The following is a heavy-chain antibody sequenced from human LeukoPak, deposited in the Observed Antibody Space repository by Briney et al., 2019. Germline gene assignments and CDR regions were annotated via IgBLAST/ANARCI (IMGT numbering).Heavy chain of an antibody. CDR3: GRDGITMVPYDY. D-gene: IGHD3-10*01. J-gene: IGHJ4*02. Sequence: TGGSLRLSCAASGLTFSSYWMSWVRQAPGKGLEWVANIKQDGSEKYYVDSVKGRFTISRDNAKNSLYLQMNSLRAEDTAVYYCGRDGITMVPYDYRGQGTLVTVSS. V-gene: IGHV3-7*01. CDR2: IKQDGSEK. CDR1: GLTFSSYW.